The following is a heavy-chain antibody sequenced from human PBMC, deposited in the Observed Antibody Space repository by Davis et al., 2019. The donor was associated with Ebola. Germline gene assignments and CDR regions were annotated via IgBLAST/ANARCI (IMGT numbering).Heavy chain of an antibody. D-gene: IGHD6-19*01. CDR2: IRSKANSYAT. V-gene: IGHV3-73*01. CDR3: EVAVAGTGYMDV. CDR1: GFTFSGSA. J-gene: IGHJ6*02. Sequence: GESLKISCAAPGFTFSGSAMHWVRQASGKGLEWVGRIRSKANSYATAYAASVKGRFTISRDDSKNTAYLQMNSPKTEDTAVYYCEVAVAGTGYMDVWGQGTTVTVSS.